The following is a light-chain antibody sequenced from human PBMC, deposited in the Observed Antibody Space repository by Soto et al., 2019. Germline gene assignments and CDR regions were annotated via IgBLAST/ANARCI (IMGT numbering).Light chain of an antibody. V-gene: IGLV2-8*01. Sequence: QSVLTQPPSASGSPGQSVTISCTGTSSDVGGYNFVSWYQQHPGKAPKLMIYEVSKRPSGVPDRFSGSKSGNTASLTVSGLQAEDEADYYCATWDDSPSGVVFGGGTKLTVL. CDR2: EVS. CDR3: ATWDDSPSGVV. J-gene: IGLJ3*02. CDR1: SSDVGGYNF.